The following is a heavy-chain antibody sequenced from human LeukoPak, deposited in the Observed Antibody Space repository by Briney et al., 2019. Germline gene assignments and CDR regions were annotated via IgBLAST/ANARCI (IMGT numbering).Heavy chain of an antibody. Sequence: PGGSLRLSCTASGFTFGDYAMSWFRQAPGKGLEWVGFIRSKAYCWTTEYAASVKGIFTISRDDSKSIAYLQMNSLKTEDTAVYYCTREVGYGGNCDWGQGTMVTVCS. CDR2: IRSKAYCWTT. J-gene: IGHJ4*02. CDR3: TREVGYGGNCD. D-gene: IGHD4-23*01. CDR1: GFTFGDYA. V-gene: IGHV3-49*03.